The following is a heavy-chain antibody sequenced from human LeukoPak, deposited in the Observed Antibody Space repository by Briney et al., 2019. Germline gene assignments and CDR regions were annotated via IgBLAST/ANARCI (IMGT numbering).Heavy chain of an antibody. Sequence: GGSLRLSCAASGFPFSSYGMHWVRQAPGKGLEWVAFIRYDGSNEYYVDSVKGRFTISGDNSKNTLYLQMNSLRAEDTAVYYCASPGTTGMTRRNYFDYRGQGILVTVSS. CDR3: ASPGTTGMTRRNYFDY. J-gene: IGHJ4*02. CDR1: GFPFSSYG. D-gene: IGHD1-1*01. CDR2: IRYDGSNE. V-gene: IGHV3-30*02.